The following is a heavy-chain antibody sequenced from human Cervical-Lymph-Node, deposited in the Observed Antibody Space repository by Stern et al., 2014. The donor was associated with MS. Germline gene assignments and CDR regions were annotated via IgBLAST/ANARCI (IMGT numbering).Heavy chain of an antibody. Sequence: QMQLVESGAELKKPGASVKVSCRSSGYSFTDYYCHWVRQGPGQGLEWMGCINPSIGVPHYAQQFQGRVTMTRGSSMNTAYMEMSRLRSDDTAVYYCQAFPAYWGQGTLITVSS. CDR1: GYSFTDYY. CDR3: QAFPAY. CDR2: INPSIGVP. J-gene: IGHJ4*02. V-gene: IGHV1-2*02.